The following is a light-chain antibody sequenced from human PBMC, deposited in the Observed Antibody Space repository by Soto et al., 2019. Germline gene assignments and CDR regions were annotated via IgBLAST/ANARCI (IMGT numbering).Light chain of an antibody. J-gene: IGKJ4*01. CDR3: QQYGSSPLT. CDR2: GAS. CDR1: QSVNNAY. V-gene: IGKV3-20*01. Sequence: EIVLTQSPGTLVLSAGDRATLSCRASQSVNNAYLVWYQVKPGQAPRRLIYGASNRATGIPDRFSGSGSGTDFTLTISRLEPEDFAVYYCQQYGSSPLTFGGGTKVDI.